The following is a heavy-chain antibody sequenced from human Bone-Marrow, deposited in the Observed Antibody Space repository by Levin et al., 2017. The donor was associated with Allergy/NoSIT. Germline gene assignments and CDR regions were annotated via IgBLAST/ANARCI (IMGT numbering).Heavy chain of an antibody. CDR3: ARAQPSWRAPFDF. J-gene: IGHJ4*01. Sequence: GGSLRLSCAASGFTFSTYAMHWVRQAPGKGLEWVALISYDGSNQYYADSVKGRFSISRDTSKNTLSLQMNSLRAEDTAVYYCARAQPSWRAPFDFWGHGTLVTVSS. CDR1: GFTFSTYA. D-gene: IGHD1-26*01. CDR2: ISYDGSNQ. V-gene: IGHV3-30*03.